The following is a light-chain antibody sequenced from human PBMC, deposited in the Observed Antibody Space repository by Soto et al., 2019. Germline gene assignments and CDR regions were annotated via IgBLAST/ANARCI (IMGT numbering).Light chain of an antibody. CDR2: TNN. Sequence: QSVLTQPPSASGTPGQRVTISCSGSSSNIGSNYIFWYQQLPGTAPKLLIYTNNQRPSGVPARFSGSKSGTSASLAISGLRSEDEADYFSAAWDDSLSGYVFGTGTKLTVL. V-gene: IGLV1-47*02. CDR3: AAWDDSLSGYV. CDR1: SSNIGSNY. J-gene: IGLJ1*01.